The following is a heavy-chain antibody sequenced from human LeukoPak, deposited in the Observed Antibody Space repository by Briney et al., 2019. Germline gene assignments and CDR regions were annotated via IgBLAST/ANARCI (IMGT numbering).Heavy chain of an antibody. J-gene: IGHJ6*03. CDR1: GGSISNYY. V-gene: IGHV4-59*12. CDR3: AREHCSGGSCYSIYYYYYMDV. D-gene: IGHD2-15*01. CDR2: IHYSGST. Sequence: SETLSLTCTVSGGSISNYYWSWIRQPPGKGLEWIGYIHYSGSTYYNPSLKSRVTISVDTSKNQFSLKLSSVTAADTAVYYCAREHCSGGSCYSIYYYYYMDVWGKGTTVTVSS.